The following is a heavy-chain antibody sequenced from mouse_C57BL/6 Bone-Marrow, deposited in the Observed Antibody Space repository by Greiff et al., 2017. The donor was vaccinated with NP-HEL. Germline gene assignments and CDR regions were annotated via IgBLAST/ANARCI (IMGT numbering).Heavy chain of an antibody. J-gene: IGHJ1*03. Sequence: ESLKLSCESNEYEFPSHDMSWVRKTPEKRLELVAAINSDGGSTYYPDTMERRFIISRDNTKKTLYLQMSSLRSEDTALYYCARANWDLNFDVWGTGTTVTVSS. V-gene: IGHV5-2*01. CDR2: INSDGGST. CDR1: EYEFPSHD. CDR3: ARANWDLNFDV. D-gene: IGHD4-1*01.